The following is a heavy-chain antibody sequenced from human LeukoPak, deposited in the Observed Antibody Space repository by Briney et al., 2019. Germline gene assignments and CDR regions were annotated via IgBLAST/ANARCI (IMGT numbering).Heavy chain of an antibody. CDR3: AKLGIVGNWFDP. V-gene: IGHV3-23*01. J-gene: IGHJ5*02. CDR1: GFTFSSYA. D-gene: IGHD3-22*01. CDR2: ITDSGGGT. Sequence: GGSLRLSCAASGFTFSSYAMSWVRQAPGKGLEWVSGITDSGGGTFYADSVKGRFTSSRDNSKNTLYLQMNSLRAEDTAVYYCAKLGIVGNWFDPWGQGTLVTVSS.